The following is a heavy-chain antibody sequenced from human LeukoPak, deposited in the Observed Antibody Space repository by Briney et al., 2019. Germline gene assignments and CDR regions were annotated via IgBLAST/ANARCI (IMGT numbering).Heavy chain of an antibody. Sequence: SESLSLTCTVSGGSISSSSYYWGWLRQPPGKGLEWIGSIYQTGNADYKPSIKSRVTISVYTTNNQFSLRLSSVTAADTAVYYCARGLDYVDVWGKGITVSVSS. D-gene: IGHD3-9*01. J-gene: IGHJ6*03. CDR2: IYQTGNA. V-gene: IGHV4-39*02. CDR3: ARGLDYVDV. CDR1: GGSISSSSYY.